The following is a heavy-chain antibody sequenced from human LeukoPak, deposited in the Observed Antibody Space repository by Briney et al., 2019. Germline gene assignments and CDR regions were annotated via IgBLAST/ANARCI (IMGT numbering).Heavy chain of an antibody. J-gene: IGHJ4*02. CDR1: GDSISRGSHY. CDR3: ARGTGSDFES. Sequence: SETLTLTCIVSGDSISRGSHYWSWIRQPAGKGLEWIGRVYTTGSTDYNPSLKRRVSISVDTSRNQFSLRVNSVTAADTAVYYCARGTGSDFESWGQGTLVTVSS. CDR2: VYTTGST. D-gene: IGHD2-2*01. V-gene: IGHV4-61*02.